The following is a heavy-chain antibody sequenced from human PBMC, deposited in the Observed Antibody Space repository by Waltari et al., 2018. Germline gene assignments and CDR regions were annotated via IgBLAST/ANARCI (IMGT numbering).Heavy chain of an antibody. CDR1: GFPFSSYA. J-gene: IGHJ4*02. Sequence: EVQLLESGGGLVQPGGSLRLSCAASGFPFSSYAMSSVRQAPGKGLGWCSAISGSGGSTYYADSGKGRFTISRDNSKNTLYLQMNSLRAEDTAVYYCAKDFWSSGYYYWGQGTLVTVSS. CDR3: AKDFWSSGYYY. V-gene: IGHV3-23*01. D-gene: IGHD3-22*01. CDR2: ISGSGGST.